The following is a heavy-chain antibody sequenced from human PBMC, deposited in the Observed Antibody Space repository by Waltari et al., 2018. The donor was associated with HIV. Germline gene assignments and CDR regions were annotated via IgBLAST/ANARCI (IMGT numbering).Heavy chain of an antibody. Sequence: EVQLGESGGGLGQPGGSLRLSCAASGFTFSGYWMSWVRQAPGKGLEWVANIKQDGSEKYYVDSVKGRFTISRDNAKNSLYLQMNSLRAEDTAVYYCARDPLVEHRGILDYWGQGTLVTVSS. CDR2: IKQDGSEK. CDR1: GFTFSGYW. D-gene: IGHD1-1*01. J-gene: IGHJ4*02. V-gene: IGHV3-7*01. CDR3: ARDPLVEHRGILDY.